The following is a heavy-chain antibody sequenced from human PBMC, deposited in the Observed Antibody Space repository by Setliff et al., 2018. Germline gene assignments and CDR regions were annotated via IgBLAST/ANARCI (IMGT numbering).Heavy chain of an antibody. CDR2: INAYNGNT. V-gene: IGHV1-18*01. J-gene: IGHJ6*02. Sequence: ASVKVSCKASGYAFNNYGIAWVQQAPGQGLEWMGWINAYNGNTFYAPKLQDRVTMTTDTSTATAYLELRSLRSDDTALYFCAKEPAVSLTEAVRRTYYDYAMDAWGQGTTVTVSS. CDR1: GYAFNNYG. D-gene: IGHD3-9*01. CDR3: AKEPAVSLTEAVRRTYYDYAMDA.